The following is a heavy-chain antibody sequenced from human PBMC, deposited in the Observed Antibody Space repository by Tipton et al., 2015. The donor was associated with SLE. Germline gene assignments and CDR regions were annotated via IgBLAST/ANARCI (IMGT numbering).Heavy chain of an antibody. CDR1: GYTFTSYY. V-gene: IGHV1-46*01. D-gene: IGHD6-13*01. CDR3: ARDGSSSSYFDY. J-gene: IGHJ4*02. Sequence: QSGAEVKKPGASVKVSCKASGYTFTSYYMHWVRQAPGQGLEWMGVINPSAGSTSYAQKFQGRVIMTRDMSTRTAYMELSSLRSEDTAVYYCARDGSSSSYFDYWGQGTLVTVSS. CDR2: INPSAGST.